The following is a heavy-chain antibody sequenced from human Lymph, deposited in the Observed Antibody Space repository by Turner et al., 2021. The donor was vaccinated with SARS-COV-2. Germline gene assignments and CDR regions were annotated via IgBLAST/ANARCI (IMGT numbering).Heavy chain of an antibody. Sequence: QGQLRESGPGLVRPSEALSLTSTVSGGSISSYYWSWIRQPPGKGLEWIEYIHYSGSTNYNLSLKSRVTISVDTSKNQFSLKLSSVTAADTAVYYCARHGFSGWYGGGMDVWGQGTTVTVSS. CDR2: IHYSGST. D-gene: IGHD6-19*01. J-gene: IGHJ6*02. CDR1: GGSISSYY. V-gene: IGHV4-59*08. CDR3: ARHGFSGWYGGGMDV.